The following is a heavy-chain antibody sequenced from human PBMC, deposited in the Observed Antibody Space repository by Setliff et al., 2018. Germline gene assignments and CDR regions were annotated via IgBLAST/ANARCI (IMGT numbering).Heavy chain of an antibody. CDR3: ARGSAGDNNSWYPYFFDS. V-gene: IGHV4-61*10. CDR2: ISHTGST. Sequence: SETLSLTCNVSGGSISSRTYYWSWIRQPAGKGLEWIGDISHTGSTNYNPSLRSQVTVSVDKSKNQFSLKVDSVTDADTAVYFCARGSAGDNNSWYPYFFDSWGRGTLVTVSS. D-gene: IGHD3-10*01. CDR1: GGSISSRTYY. J-gene: IGHJ4*01.